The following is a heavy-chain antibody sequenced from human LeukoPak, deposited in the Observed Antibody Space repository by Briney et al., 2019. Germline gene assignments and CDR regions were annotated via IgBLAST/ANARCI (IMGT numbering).Heavy chain of an antibody. Sequence: GGSLRLSCAASGFTFSSYSMNWVRQAPGKGLEWVANIKQDGSEKYYVDSVKGRFTISRDNSKNTLYLQMNSLRVEDTAVYYCARDTLGGLDVWGQGTTVTVSS. CDR2: IKQDGSEK. J-gene: IGHJ6*02. CDR3: ARDTLGGLDV. V-gene: IGHV3-7*01. CDR1: GFTFSSYS. D-gene: IGHD3-16*01.